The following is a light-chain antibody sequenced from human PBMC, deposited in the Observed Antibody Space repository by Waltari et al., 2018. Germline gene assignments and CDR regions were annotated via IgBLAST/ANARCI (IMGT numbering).Light chain of an antibody. J-gene: IGKJ2*01. CDR3: QQRASWPNT. V-gene: IGKV3-11*01. Sequence: EIVLTQSPATLSLSPGEGATLSCRASQSVSNYLAWYQQKPGQAPRLLIYGTYNRATGIPARFSGSGSGTYFTLTITSLEPEDFAVYYCQQRASWPNTFGQGTKLEIK. CDR2: GTY. CDR1: QSVSNY.